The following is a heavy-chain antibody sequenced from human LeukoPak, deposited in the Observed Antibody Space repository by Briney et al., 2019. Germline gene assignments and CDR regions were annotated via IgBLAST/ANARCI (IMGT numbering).Heavy chain of an antibody. J-gene: IGHJ6*04. Sequence: GGSLRLSCAASVSGFTFSNAWMSWVRLGPGKGLEWVGRIKRKTDGGTTDYGAPVKGRFTISRDDSKNTLYLQMNSLKTEDTAVYYCTTAFFGCTSTSCYEAYYYYGMDVWGKGTTVTVSS. V-gene: IGHV3-15*01. CDR3: TTAFFGCTSTSCYEAYYYYGMDV. CDR2: IKRKTDGGTT. D-gene: IGHD2-2*01. CDR1: GFTFSNAW.